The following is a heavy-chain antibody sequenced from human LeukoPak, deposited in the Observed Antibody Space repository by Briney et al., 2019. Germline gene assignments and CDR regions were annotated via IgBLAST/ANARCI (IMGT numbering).Heavy chain of an antibody. J-gene: IGHJ4*02. V-gene: IGHV4-4*07. CDR2: IYTSGST. Sequence: NPSETLSLTCTVSGGSISSYYWSWIRQPAGKGLEWIGRIYTSGSTNYNPSLKSRVTMSVDTSKNQFSLKLSSVTAADTAVYYCAAEYSSSSSFDYWGQGTLVTVSS. CDR1: GGSISSYY. CDR3: AAEYSSSSSFDY. D-gene: IGHD6-6*01.